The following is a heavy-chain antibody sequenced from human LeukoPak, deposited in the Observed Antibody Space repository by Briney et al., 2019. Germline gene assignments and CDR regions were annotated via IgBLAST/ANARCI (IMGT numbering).Heavy chain of an antibody. CDR3: ASLEDGYNPFDY. CDR1: GFTFSSYS. D-gene: IGHD5-24*01. J-gene: IGHJ4*02. V-gene: IGHV3-48*04. Sequence: PGGSLRLSCAASGFTFSSYSMNWVRQAPGKGLEWVSYISSSGSTIYYADSVKGRFTISRDNAKNSLYLQMNSLRAEDTAVYYCASLEDGYNPFDYWGQGTLVTVSS. CDR2: ISSSGSTI.